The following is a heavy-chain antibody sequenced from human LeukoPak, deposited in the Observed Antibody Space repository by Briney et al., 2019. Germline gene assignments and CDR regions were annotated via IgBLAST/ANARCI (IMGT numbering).Heavy chain of an antibody. V-gene: IGHV4-59*01. Sequence: SETLSLTCTVSGGSISGYYWNWIRQPPGKGLEWIGSIYSSGSSNYNPSLKSRVTISVDTSKNQFSLKLSSVAAADTAVYYCARGYSSSWDYFDHWGQGTLVTVSS. CDR3: ARGYSSSWDYFDH. CDR1: GGSISGYY. D-gene: IGHD6-13*01. CDR2: IYSSGSS. J-gene: IGHJ4*02.